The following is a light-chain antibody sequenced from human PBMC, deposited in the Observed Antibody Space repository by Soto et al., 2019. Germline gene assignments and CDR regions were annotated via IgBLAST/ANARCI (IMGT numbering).Light chain of an antibody. V-gene: IGLV6-57*04. Sequence: NFMLTQPHSVSESPGKTVTISCTRSSGNIASNYVQWYQQRPGSAPTTVIYEDDQRPSGVPDRFSGSIDSSSNSAALTISGLKTEDEADYYCATWDDRLNGYVFGSGTKLTVL. CDR1: SGNIASNY. CDR3: ATWDDRLNGYV. J-gene: IGLJ1*01. CDR2: EDD.